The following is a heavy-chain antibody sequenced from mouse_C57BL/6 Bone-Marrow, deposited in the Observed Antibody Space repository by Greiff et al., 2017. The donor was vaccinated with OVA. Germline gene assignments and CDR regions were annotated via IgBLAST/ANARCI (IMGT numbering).Heavy chain of an antibody. Sequence: VQLQQSGPELVKPGASVKISCKASGYTFTDYYMNWVKQSHGKSLEWIGDINPNNGGTSYKQKFKGKATLTVDKSSSTAYMELRSLTSEDSAVYYCARLLRYCYAMDYWGQGTSVTVSS. D-gene: IGHD1-1*01. CDR3: ARLLRYCYAMDY. CDR1: GYTFTDYY. J-gene: IGHJ4*01. V-gene: IGHV1-26*01. CDR2: INPNNGGT.